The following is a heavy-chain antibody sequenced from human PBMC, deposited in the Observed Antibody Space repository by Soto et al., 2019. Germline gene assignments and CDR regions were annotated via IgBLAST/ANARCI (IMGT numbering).Heavy chain of an antibody. CDR3: MKKGEKQLLVPY. Sequence: GGSLRLSCAASGFTFSAYAMGWVRQAPGKGLEWVSAINAGGVNTLHADSVKGRFTISRDNSRNTLFLQMDSLRAEDTAVYYCMKKGEKQLLVPYWGQGTLVTVSS. D-gene: IGHD2-8*02. V-gene: IGHV3-23*01. J-gene: IGHJ4*02. CDR2: INAGGVNT. CDR1: GFTFSAYA.